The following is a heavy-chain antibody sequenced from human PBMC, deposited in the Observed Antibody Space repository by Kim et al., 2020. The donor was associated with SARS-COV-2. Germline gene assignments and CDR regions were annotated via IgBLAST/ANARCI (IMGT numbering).Heavy chain of an antibody. D-gene: IGHD3-9*01. CDR3: ARFDGHGLDV. Sequence: GGSLRLSCAASRFTFPTYHMNWVRQAPGKGLEWVSSISFSGTYIYYADSVRGRFTISRDNAKDSLSLQMNSLRAEDTGAYYCARFDGHGLDVWGQGTTV. V-gene: IGHV3-21*01. CDR2: ISFSGTYI. J-gene: IGHJ6*02. CDR1: RFTFPTYH.